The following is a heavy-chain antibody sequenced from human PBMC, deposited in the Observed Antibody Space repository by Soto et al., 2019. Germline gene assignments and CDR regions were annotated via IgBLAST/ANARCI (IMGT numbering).Heavy chain of an antibody. CDR1: GLSVSTNF. CDR2: IYSGGKT. CDR3: TRDAPGERPYYFYYYGMDV. Sequence: GGSLRLSCAASGLSVSTNFMSWVRQAPGKGLEWLAVIYSGGKTFYADSVKGRFTISKDNSKNTLSLQMNSLRAEDTAVYYCTRDAPGERPYYFYYYGMDVWGQGXTVTV. V-gene: IGHV3-53*01. J-gene: IGHJ6*02.